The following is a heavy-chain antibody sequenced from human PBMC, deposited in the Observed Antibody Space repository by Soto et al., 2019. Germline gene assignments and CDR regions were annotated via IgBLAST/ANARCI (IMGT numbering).Heavy chain of an antibody. CDR2: ISYDGSNK. V-gene: IGHV3-30-3*01. CDR3: VAAAGNIYYYYGKDV. CDR1: GFTFSSYA. Sequence: QVQLVESGGGVVQPGRSLRLSCAASGFTFSSYAMHWVRQATGKGLEWVAVISYDGSNKYYADSVKGRFTISRDNSKNTLYLQMNSLRAVDTAVYYCVAAAGNIYYYYGKDVWGQGTTVTVSS. J-gene: IGHJ6*02. D-gene: IGHD6-13*01.